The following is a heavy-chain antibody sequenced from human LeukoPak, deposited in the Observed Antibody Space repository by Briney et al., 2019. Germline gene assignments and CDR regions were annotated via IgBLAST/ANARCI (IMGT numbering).Heavy chain of an antibody. V-gene: IGHV3-66*02. J-gene: IGHJ6*03. D-gene: IGHD3-22*01. CDR3: ARDRGYYYYYMDV. CDR2: IYSGGST. CDR1: GSTVSSNY. Sequence: PGGSLRLSCAASGSTVSSNYMSWVRQAPGKGLEWVSIIYSGGSTYYADSVKGRFTISRDNSKNTLYLQMNSLRAEDTAVYYCARDRGYYYYYMDVWGEGTTVTVSS.